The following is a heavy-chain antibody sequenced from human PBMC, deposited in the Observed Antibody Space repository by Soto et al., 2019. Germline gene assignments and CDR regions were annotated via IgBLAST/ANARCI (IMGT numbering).Heavy chain of an antibody. Sequence: PSETLSLTCTVSGGSINIYYWSWIRQPPGKGLEWIGYMYNSGSTNYNPSLKSRVTISVDTSEKQISLKLSSVTAADTAVYYCARAPSSSWKNYSYYYGMHVWGQATTVTVSS. V-gene: IGHV4-59*01. CDR3: ARAPSSSWKNYSYYYGMHV. J-gene: IGHJ6*02. CDR2: MYNSGST. D-gene: IGHD2-2*01. CDR1: GGSINIYY.